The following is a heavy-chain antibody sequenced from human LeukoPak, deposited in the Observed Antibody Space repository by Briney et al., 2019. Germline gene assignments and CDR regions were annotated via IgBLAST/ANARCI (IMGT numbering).Heavy chain of an antibody. CDR1: GYTFTDYY. V-gene: IGHV1-2*02. Sequence: ASVTVSSKASGYTFTDYYVHGVRQAPGQGLEWMGWINPNSGDTNYALKFQGRVTMTRDTSISTAYMELSRLKSDDTAVYYCARRDFWRGFDYWGQGSLVTVSS. D-gene: IGHD3-3*01. CDR2: INPNSGDT. J-gene: IGHJ4*02. CDR3: ARRDFWRGFDY.